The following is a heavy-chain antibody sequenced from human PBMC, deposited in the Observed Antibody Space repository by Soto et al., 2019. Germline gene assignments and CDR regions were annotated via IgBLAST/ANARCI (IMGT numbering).Heavy chain of an antibody. CDR3: AAVKIGYCSSTSCFPYYYYGMDV. Sequence: GASVKVSCKASGFTFTSSAVQWVRQARGQRLEWIGWIVVGSGNTNYAQKFQERVTITREMSTSTAYMELSSLRSEDTAVYYCAAVKIGYCSSTSCFPYYYYGMDVWG. D-gene: IGHD2-2*01. V-gene: IGHV1-58*01. CDR2: IVVGSGNT. CDR1: GFTFTSSA. J-gene: IGHJ6*02.